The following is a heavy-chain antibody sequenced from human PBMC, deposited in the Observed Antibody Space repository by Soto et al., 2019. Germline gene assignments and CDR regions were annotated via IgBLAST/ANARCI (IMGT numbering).Heavy chain of an antibody. V-gene: IGHV3-30*18. CDR3: AKDPVAGTAPYGRGD. J-gene: IGHJ4*02. Sequence: QVQLVESGGGVVQPGRSLRLSCAASGFTFSSYGMHWVRQAPGKGLEWVAVISYDGSNKYYADSVKGRFTISRDNSKNTLDLQMNSLRAEDTAVYYCAKDPVAGTAPYGRGDWGQGTLVTVSS. CDR2: ISYDGSNK. D-gene: IGHD2-15*01. CDR1: GFTFSSYG.